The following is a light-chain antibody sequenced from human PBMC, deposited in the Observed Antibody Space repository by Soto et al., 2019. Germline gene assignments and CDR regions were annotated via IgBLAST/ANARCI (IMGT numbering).Light chain of an antibody. CDR2: DVS. Sequence: QAVVTQPASVSGSPGQSIAISCTGTSSDVGGYNYVSWYQQHPGKAPKLMIYDVSNRPSGVSNHFSGSKSGNTASLTISGLQAEDEADYYCSSYTSSSTLVFGTGTKLTVL. J-gene: IGLJ1*01. CDR3: SSYTSSSTLV. V-gene: IGLV2-14*01. CDR1: SSDVGGYNY.